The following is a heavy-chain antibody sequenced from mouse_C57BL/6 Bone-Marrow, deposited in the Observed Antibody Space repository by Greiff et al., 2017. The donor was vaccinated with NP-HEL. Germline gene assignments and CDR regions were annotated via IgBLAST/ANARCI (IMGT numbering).Heavy chain of an antibody. Sequence: VQLQQSGAELVRPGASVKLSCTASGFNIKDDYMHWVKQRPEQGLEWIGWIDPENGDTEYASKFQGKATITADTSSNTAYLQLSSLTSEDTAVYYCTTYDDNYEFAYWGQGTLVTVSA. CDR2: IDPENGDT. CDR3: TTYDDNYEFAY. CDR1: GFNIKDDY. V-gene: IGHV14-4*01. J-gene: IGHJ3*01. D-gene: IGHD2-1*01.